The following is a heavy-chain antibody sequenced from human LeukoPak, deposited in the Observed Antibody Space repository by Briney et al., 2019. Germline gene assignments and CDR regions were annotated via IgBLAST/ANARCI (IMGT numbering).Heavy chain of an antibody. CDR1: GFTVSSNY. V-gene: IGHV3-53*01. CDR2: IYSGGST. CDR3: ARAEPGSRYYFDY. J-gene: IGHJ4*02. Sequence: PGGSLRLSCAASGFTVSSNYMSWVRQAPGKGLEWVSVIYSGGSTYYADSVKGRFTISRDNSKNTLYLQMNSLRAEDTAVYYCARAEPGSRYYFDYWGQGTLVTVSS. D-gene: IGHD6-13*01.